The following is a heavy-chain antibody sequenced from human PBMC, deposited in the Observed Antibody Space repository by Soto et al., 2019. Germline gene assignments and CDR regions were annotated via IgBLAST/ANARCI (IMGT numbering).Heavy chain of an antibody. J-gene: IGHJ4*02. CDR3: ARHVGNYYDSSGHADY. Sequence: QLQLQESGPGLVKPSETLSLTCTVSGGSISSSSYYWGWIRQPPGKGLEWIGSIYYSGSTYYNPSLKSRVTISVDTSKNQFSLKLSSVTAADTAVYYCARHVGNYYDSSGHADYWGQGTLVTVSS. CDR2: IYYSGST. D-gene: IGHD3-22*01. V-gene: IGHV4-39*01. CDR1: GGSISSSSYY.